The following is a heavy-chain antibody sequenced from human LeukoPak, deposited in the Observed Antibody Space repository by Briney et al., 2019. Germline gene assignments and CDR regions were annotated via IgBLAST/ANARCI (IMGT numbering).Heavy chain of an antibody. V-gene: IGHV4-34*01. CDR3: ARDSPCGGDCYPSWFDP. D-gene: IGHD2-21*01. Sequence: SETLSLTCAVYGGSFSSYYWSWISQPPGKGLEFIGEINHSGSTNYNPSLKSRVTISVDTSKNQFSLKLSSVTAADTAVYYCARDSPCGGDCYPSWFDPWGQGTLVTVSS. CDR1: GGSFSSYY. J-gene: IGHJ5*02. CDR2: INHSGST.